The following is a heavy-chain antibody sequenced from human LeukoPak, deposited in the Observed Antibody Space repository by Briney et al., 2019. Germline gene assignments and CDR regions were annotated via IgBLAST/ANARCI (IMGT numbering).Heavy chain of an antibody. CDR3: ARDSTYYYDSSGYPPDY. J-gene: IGHJ4*02. CDR1: GFTFSDYY. D-gene: IGHD3-22*01. V-gene: IGHV3-11*04. Sequence: GGSLRLSCAASGFTFSDYYMSWIRQAPGKGLEWLSYISGSGSTIYYADSVKGRFTISRDNAKNSLYLQMNSLRAEDTAVYYCARDSTYYYDSSGYPPDYWGQGTLVTVSS. CDR2: ISGSGSTI.